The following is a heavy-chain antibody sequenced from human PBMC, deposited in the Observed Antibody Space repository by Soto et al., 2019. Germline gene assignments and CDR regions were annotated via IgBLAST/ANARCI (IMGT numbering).Heavy chain of an antibody. CDR3: ARGTMTGGWFDP. Sequence: PSETLSLTCAVSGGSISSGGYSWSWIRQPPGKGLEWIGYIYHSGSTYYNPSLKSRVTISVDRSKNQFSLKLSSVTAADTAVYYCARGTMTGGWFDPWGQGTLVTVS. D-gene: IGHD3-22*01. CDR2: IYHSGST. V-gene: IGHV4-30-2*01. CDR1: GGSISSGGYS. J-gene: IGHJ5*02.